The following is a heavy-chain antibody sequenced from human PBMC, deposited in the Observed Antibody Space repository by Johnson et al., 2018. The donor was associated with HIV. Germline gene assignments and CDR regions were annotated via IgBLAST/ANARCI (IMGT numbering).Heavy chain of an antibody. D-gene: IGHD3-16*02. CDR2: IRYDGNNK. CDR1: GFTFSTYA. Sequence: QVQLVESGGGVVQPGRSLRLSCAASGFTFSTYAMHWVRQAPGKGLEWVAFIRYDGNNKYYADSVKGRFTISRDNSKNTLYLQINSLRAEDTAVYYCAKNYGYRYIGDAFDIWGQGTMVTVSS. CDR3: AKNYGYRYIGDAFDI. J-gene: IGHJ3*02. V-gene: IGHV3-30*02.